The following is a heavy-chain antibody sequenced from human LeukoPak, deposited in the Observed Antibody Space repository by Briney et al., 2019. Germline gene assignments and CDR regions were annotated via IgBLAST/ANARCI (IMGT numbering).Heavy chain of an antibody. CDR3: ARLGINLRVDY. Sequence: SETLSLTCAVYGGSFSGYYWSWIRQPPGKGLEWIGEINHSGSTNYNPSLKSRVTISVDTSMNQFSLKLSSVTAADTAVYYCARLGINLRVDYWGQGTLVTVSS. V-gene: IGHV4-34*01. CDR2: INHSGST. CDR1: GGSFSGYY. J-gene: IGHJ4*02.